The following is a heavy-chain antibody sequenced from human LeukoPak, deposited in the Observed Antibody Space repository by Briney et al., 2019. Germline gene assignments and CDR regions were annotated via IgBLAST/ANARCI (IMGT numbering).Heavy chain of an antibody. CDR3: VRDNGGNSFES. J-gene: IGHJ4*02. CDR1: GYTFTDYY. CDR2: INPTNGAT. D-gene: IGHD4-23*01. Sequence: ASVKVSCKASGYTFTDYYIHWMRQAPGQGLDWVGWINPTNGATNYAPTLQHRVTISRDTSINTIYMYLVRLTSDDTAIYYCVRDNGGNSFESWGQGTLVTVSS. V-gene: IGHV1-2*02.